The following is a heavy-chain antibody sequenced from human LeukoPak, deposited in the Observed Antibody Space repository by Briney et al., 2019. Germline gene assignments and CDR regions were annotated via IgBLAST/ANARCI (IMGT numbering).Heavy chain of an antibody. CDR1: GFTFSSYS. Sequence: GGSLRLSCAASGFTFSSYSMNWVRQAPGKGLEWVSSISSSSSYIYYADSVKGRFTISRDNAKNSLYLQMNSLRAEDTAVYYCARETPDYGGDAFDIWGQGTMVTVSS. V-gene: IGHV3-21*01. CDR3: ARETPDYGGDAFDI. D-gene: IGHD4-23*01. J-gene: IGHJ3*02. CDR2: ISSSSSYI.